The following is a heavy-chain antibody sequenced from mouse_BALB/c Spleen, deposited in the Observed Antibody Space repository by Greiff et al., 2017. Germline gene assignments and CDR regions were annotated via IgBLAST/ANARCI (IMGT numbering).Heavy chain of an antibody. CDR2: ISDGGSYT. CDR1: GFTFSDYY. CDR3: AREAITTRAWFAY. D-gene: IGHD2-4*01. V-gene: IGHV5-4*02. J-gene: IGHJ3*01. Sequence: EVKLEESGGGLVKPGGSLKLSCAASGFTFSDYYMYWVRQTPEKRLEWVATISDGGSYTYYPDSVKGRFTISRDNAKNNLYLQMSSLKSEDTAMYYCAREAITTRAWFAYWGQGTLVTVSA.